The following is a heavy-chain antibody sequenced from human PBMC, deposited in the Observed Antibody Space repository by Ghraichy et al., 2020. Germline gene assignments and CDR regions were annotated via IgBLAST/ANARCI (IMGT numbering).Heavy chain of an antibody. CDR3: ARGGDIVVLPTAIPPLHYYFYGMDV. J-gene: IGHJ6*02. CDR1: GYTFTSYY. D-gene: IGHD2-2*01. CDR2: INPSGGST. V-gene: IGHV1-46*01. Sequence: ASVKVSCKASGYTFTSYYMHWMRQAPGQGLEWMGIINPSGGSTTYAQKFQGRVTMTRDTSTSTVYMDLSSLRSEDTAVYYCARGGDIVVLPTAIPPLHYYFYGMDVWGQGTPVTVSS.